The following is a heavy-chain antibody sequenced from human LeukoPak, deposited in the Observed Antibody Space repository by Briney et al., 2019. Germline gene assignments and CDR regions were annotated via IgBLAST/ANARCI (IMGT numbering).Heavy chain of an antibody. D-gene: IGHD3-22*01. CDR1: GGTXSSYA. CDR2: IIAILGIA. Sequence: ASVKVSCTASGGTXSSYAISWVRQAPGQGLEWMGRIIAILGIANYAQKFQGRVTITADKSTSTAYMELSSLRSEVTAVYYCARDRYYYDSSGQQIFDYWGQGTLVTVSS. V-gene: IGHV1-69*04. J-gene: IGHJ4*02. CDR3: ARDRYYYDSSGQQIFDY.